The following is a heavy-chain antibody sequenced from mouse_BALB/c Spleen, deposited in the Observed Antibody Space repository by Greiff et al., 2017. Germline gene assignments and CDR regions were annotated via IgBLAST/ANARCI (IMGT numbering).Heavy chain of an antibody. V-gene: IGHV5-6*01. Sequence: EVKLVESGGDLVKPGGSLKLSCAASGFTFSSYGMSWVRQTPDKRLEWVATISSGGSYTYYPDSVKGRFTISRDNAKNTLYLQMSSLKSEDTAMYYCARDYGSSSFDYWGQGTTLTVSS. CDR3: ARDYGSSSFDY. CDR1: GFTFSSYG. CDR2: ISSGGSYT. D-gene: IGHD1-1*01. J-gene: IGHJ2*01.